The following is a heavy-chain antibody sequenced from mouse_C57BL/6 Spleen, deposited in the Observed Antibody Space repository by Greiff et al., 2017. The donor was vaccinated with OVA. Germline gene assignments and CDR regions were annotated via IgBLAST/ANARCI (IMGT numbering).Heavy chain of an antibody. CDR3: ARDNSGYRYFDV. Sequence: ESGPGLVKPSQSLSLTCSVTGYSITSGYYWNWIRQFPGNKLEWMGYISYDGSNNYNPSLKNRISITRDTSKNQFFLKLNSVTTEDTATYYCARDNSGYRYFDVWGTGTTVTVSS. D-gene: IGHD3-2*02. CDR1: GYSITSGYY. V-gene: IGHV3-6*01. CDR2: ISYDGSN. J-gene: IGHJ1*03.